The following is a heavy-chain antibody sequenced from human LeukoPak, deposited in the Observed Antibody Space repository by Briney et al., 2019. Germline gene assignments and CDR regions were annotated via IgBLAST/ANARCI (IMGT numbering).Heavy chain of an antibody. CDR2: ISSSSSYT. CDR3: ASRGNGYHEEFDY. D-gene: IGHD2-2*01. Sequence: GGGPRLSSAASWFTLSYYYKGWVRPAPGEGVGGVSYISSSSSYTNYADSVKGRFTISRDNAKNSLYLQMNSLRAEDTAVYYCASRGNGYHEEFDYWGQGTLVTVSS. J-gene: IGHJ4*02. CDR1: WFTLSYYY. V-gene: IGHV3-11*06.